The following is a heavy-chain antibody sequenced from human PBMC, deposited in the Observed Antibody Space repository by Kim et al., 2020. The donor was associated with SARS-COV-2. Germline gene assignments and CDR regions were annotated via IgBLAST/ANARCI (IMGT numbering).Heavy chain of an antibody. CDR2: INHSGST. CDR1: GGSFSGYY. CDR3: GSGYDLPFDY. Sequence: SETLSLTCAVYGGSFSGYYWSWIRQPPGKGLEWIGEINHSGSTNYNPSLKSRVTISVDTSKNQFSLKLSSVTAADTAVYYCGSGYDLPFDYWGQRTLVTVSS. V-gene: IGHV4-34*01. D-gene: IGHD3-3*01. J-gene: IGHJ4*02.